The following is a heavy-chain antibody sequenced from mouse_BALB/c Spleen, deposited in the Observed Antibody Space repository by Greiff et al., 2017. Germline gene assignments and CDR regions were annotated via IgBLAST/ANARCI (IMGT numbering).Heavy chain of an antibody. V-gene: IGHV1-63*02. CDR1: GYTFTNYW. CDR3: ARRGYGNYEAWFAY. D-gene: IGHD2-1*01. J-gene: IGHJ3*01. CDR2: IYPGGGYT. Sequence: VQLQQSGAELVRPGTSVKISCKASGYTFTNYWLGWVKQRPGHGLEWIGDIYPGGGYTNYNEKFKGKATLTADTSSSTAYMQLSSLTSEDSAVYFCARRGYGNYEAWFAYWGQGTLVTVSA.